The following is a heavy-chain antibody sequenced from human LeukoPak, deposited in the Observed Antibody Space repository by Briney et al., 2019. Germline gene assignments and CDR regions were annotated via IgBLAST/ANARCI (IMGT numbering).Heavy chain of an antibody. V-gene: IGHV3-21*01. D-gene: IGHD3-10*01. Sequence: GGSLRLSCAASGFTFSSYSMNWVRQAPGKGLEWVSSISSSSSYIYYADSVKGRFTISRDNAKNSLYLQMNSLRAEDTAVYYCARVEFHDAFDIWGQGTMVTVSS. CDR2: ISSSSSYI. J-gene: IGHJ3*02. CDR3: ARVEFHDAFDI. CDR1: GFTFSSYS.